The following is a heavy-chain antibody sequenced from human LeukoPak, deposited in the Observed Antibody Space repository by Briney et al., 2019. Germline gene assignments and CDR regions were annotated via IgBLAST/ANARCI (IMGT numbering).Heavy chain of an antibody. V-gene: IGHV3-30*02. J-gene: IGHJ3*02. CDR2: IRYDGSNK. CDR3: AKEYSSNWFDAFDI. Sequence: GGSLRLSCAASGFTFSSYGMHWVRQAPGKGLEWVAFIRYDGSNKYYADSVKGRFTISRDNSKNTLYLQMNSLRAEDTAVYYGAKEYSSNWFDAFDIWGQGTMVTVSS. D-gene: IGHD6-13*01. CDR1: GFTFSSYG.